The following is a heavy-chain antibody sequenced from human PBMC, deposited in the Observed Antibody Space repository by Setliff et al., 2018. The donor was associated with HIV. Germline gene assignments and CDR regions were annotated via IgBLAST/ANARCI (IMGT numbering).Heavy chain of an antibody. V-gene: IGHV4-59*01. J-gene: IGHJ6*02. D-gene: IGHD1-1*01. Sequence: KTGGSLRLSCAASGFTFSNYAMTWIRQSPGKGLEWIGYIYHTGTTSYNPSLKSRVTIQIDRSNNHFSLNLRSATTADTAFSYCTTGMETRLDFWGQGSKVTVSS. CDR1: GFTFSNYA. CDR3: TTGMETRLDF. CDR2: IYHTGTT.